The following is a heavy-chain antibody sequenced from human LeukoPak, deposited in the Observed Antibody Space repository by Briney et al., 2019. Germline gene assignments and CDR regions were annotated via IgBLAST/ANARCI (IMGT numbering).Heavy chain of an antibody. CDR3: ARASMVLYYFDY. V-gene: IGHV3-30*04. CDR1: GFTFSSYA. Sequence: GVSLRLSCAASGFTFSSYAMHWVRQAPGKGLEWVAVISYDGSNKYYADSVKGRFTISRDNSKNTLYLQINSLRAEDTAVYYCARASMVLYYFDYWGQGTLVTVSS. D-gene: IGHD2/OR15-2a*01. J-gene: IGHJ4*02. CDR2: ISYDGSNK.